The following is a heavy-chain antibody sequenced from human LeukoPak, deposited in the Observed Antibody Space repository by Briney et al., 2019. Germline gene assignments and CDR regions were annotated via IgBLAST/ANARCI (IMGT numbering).Heavy chain of an antibody. CDR2: IYYSGST. CDR1: GVSISSGGYY. CDR3: TRGIYYGSFDP. D-gene: IGHD3-10*01. Sequence: PSQTLSLTCTVSGVSISSGGYYWSWIRQHPGKGLEWIGYIYYSGSTYYNPSLKSRVTISVDTSKNQFSLKLSSVTTADTAVYYCTRGIYYGSFDPWGQGTLVTVSS. J-gene: IGHJ5*02. V-gene: IGHV4-31*03.